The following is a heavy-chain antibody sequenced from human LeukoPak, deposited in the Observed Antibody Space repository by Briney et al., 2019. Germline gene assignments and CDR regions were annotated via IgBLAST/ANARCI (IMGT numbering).Heavy chain of an antibody. CDR2: ISNDGSRK. Sequence: GGSLRLSCAPSGFTFSRHGVHWVRQAPGKGLEWVAIISNDGSRKYYAHSVEGRFTISRDNAKNSLYLQMNSLRAEDTAVYYCATNGGPRYDFWSGYSLWGQGTLVTVSS. CDR1: GFTFSRHG. J-gene: IGHJ4*02. D-gene: IGHD3-3*01. V-gene: IGHV3-30*03. CDR3: ATNGGPRYDFWSGYSL.